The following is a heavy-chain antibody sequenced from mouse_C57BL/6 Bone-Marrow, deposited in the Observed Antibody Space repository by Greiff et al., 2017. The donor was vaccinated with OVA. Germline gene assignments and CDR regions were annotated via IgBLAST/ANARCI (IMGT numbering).Heavy chain of an antibody. Sequence: QVQLQQSGAELARPGASVKLSCKASGYTFTSYGVSWVKQRTGQGLEWIGEIYPRSGNTYYNEMFTGKATLTADKSSRTAYMELRSLTSEYYAVYFCASFIYYYGSSYDDWGKGTTLTVSS. CDR3: ASFIYYYGSSYDD. CDR2: IYPRSGNT. V-gene: IGHV1-81*01. CDR1: GYTFTSYG. J-gene: IGHJ2*01. D-gene: IGHD1-1*01.